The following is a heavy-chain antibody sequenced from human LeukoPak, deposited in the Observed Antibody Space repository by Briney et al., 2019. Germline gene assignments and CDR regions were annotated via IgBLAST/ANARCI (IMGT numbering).Heavy chain of an antibody. D-gene: IGHD3-3*01. J-gene: IGHJ4*02. Sequence: PSETLSLTCGVYGGSFSGFYWSWIRQPPGKGLEWIGEINHSGSTNYNPSLKSRVTISVDTSKNQFSLKLSSVTAADTAVYYCARGKTYYDFWSGYGWGQGTLVTVSS. CDR2: INHSGST. CDR3: ARGKTYYDFWSGYG. CDR1: GGSFSGFY. V-gene: IGHV4-34*01.